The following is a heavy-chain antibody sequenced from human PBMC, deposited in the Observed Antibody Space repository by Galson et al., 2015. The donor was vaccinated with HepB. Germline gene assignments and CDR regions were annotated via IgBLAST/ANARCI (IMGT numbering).Heavy chain of an antibody. CDR2: ISTDGSST. CDR3: ARAGVGGSGGYHPFDY. J-gene: IGHJ4*02. Sequence: SLRLSCAASGFTFSRFWMHWVRQGPGGGLMWVSRISTDGSSTSYGDSVKGRFTISRDNAKNSVYLQMNSLRAEDTAVYFCARAGVGGSGGYHPFDYWGQGSLVTVSS. D-gene: IGHD3-10*01. CDR1: GFTFSRFW. V-gene: IGHV3-74*01.